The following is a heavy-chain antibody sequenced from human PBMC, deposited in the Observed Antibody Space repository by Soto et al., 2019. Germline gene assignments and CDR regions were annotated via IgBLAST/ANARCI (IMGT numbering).Heavy chain of an antibody. V-gene: IGHV1-69*06. J-gene: IGHJ6*02. Sequence: SVKVSCKASGGTSSSYAISWVRQAPGQGLEWVGGIIPIFGTANYAQKFQGRVTITADKSTSTAYMELSSLRSEDTAVYYCARGTGYCSSTSCYTVYYYYGMDVWGQGTTVTVSS. CDR3: ARGTGYCSSTSCYTVYYYYGMDV. D-gene: IGHD2-2*02. CDR1: GGTSSSYA. CDR2: IIPIFGTA.